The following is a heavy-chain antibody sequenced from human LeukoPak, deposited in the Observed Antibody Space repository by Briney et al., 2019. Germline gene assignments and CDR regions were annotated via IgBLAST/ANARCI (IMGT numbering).Heavy chain of an antibody. J-gene: IGHJ4*02. CDR1: GFTFSSYG. CDR3: AKDGGFLGYYFAY. V-gene: IGHV3-30*18. Sequence: GGSLRLSCAASGFTFSSYGMHWVRQAPGKGLEWVAVISYDGSNKYYADSVKGRFTISRDNSKNTLYLQMNSLRAEDTAVYYCAKDGGFLGYYFAYWGQGTLVTVS. D-gene: IGHD3-16*01. CDR2: ISYDGSNK.